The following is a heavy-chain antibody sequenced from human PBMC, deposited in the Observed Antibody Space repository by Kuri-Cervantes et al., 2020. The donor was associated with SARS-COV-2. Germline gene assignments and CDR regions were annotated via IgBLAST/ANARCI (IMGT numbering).Heavy chain of an antibody. J-gene: IGHJ5*02. D-gene: IGHD3-3*01. V-gene: IGHV1-69*05. CDR2: IIPIFGTA. Sequence: SVKVSCKASGGTFSSYAISWVRQAPGQGLKWMGGIIPIFGTANYAQKFQGRVTITTDESTSTAYMELSSLRSEDTAVYYCASTYYDFWSGYYTGGWFDPWGQGTLVTVSS. CDR3: ASTYYDFWSGYYTGGWFDP. CDR1: GGTFSSYA.